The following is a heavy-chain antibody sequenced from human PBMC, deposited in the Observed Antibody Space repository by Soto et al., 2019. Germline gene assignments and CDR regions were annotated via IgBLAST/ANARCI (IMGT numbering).Heavy chain of an antibody. Sequence: ASVKLSWKACGYAFNSYDRNWVQQATGQGLEWMGWMNPNSGNTGYAQKFQGRVTMTRNTSISTAYMELSSLRSEDTAVYYCARQAEPSSSWSKYNWFDPWGQGTLVYVSS. CDR3: ARQAEPSSSWSKYNWFDP. J-gene: IGHJ5*02. CDR2: MNPNSGNT. D-gene: IGHD6-13*01. V-gene: IGHV1-8*01. CDR1: GYAFNSYD.